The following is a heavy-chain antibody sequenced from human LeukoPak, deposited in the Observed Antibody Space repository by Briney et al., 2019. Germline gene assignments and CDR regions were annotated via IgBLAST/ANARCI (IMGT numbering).Heavy chain of an antibody. CDR2: IYYSGST. D-gene: IGHD6-13*01. CDR3: ARRGIAAAGSLEYYFDY. Sequence: SETLSLTCTVSGGSISSYYWSWIRQPPGKGLEWIGYIYYSGSTNYNPSLKSRVTISVDTSKNQFSLKLSSVTAADMAVYYCARRGIAAAGSLEYYFDYWGQGTLVTVSS. J-gene: IGHJ4*02. CDR1: GGSISSYY. V-gene: IGHV4-59*08.